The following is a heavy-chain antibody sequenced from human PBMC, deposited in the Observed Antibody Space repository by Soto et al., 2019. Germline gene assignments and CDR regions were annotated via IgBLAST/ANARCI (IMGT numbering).Heavy chain of an antibody. J-gene: IGHJ4*02. D-gene: IGHD2-15*01. CDR2: IIPILGIA. V-gene: IGHV1-69*04. CDR3: ARDKSRVGYCSGGSCHPHY. Sequence: SVKVSCKASGGTFSSYTISWVRQAPGQGLEWMGRIIPILGIANYAQKFQGRVTITADKSTSTAYMELSSLRSEDTAVYYCARDKSRVGYCSGGSCHPHYWGQGTLVTVSS. CDR1: GGTFSSYT.